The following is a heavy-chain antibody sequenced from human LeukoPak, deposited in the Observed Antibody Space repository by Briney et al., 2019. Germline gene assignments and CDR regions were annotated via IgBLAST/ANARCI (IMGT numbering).Heavy chain of an antibody. CDR3: AKDGHTYSSSWSASMDV. J-gene: IGHJ6*03. CDR2: ISGSGGST. Sequence: QPGGSLRLSCAASGFTFSSYAMSWVRQAPGKGLEWVSAISGSGGSTYYADSVKGRFTISRDNSKNTLYLQMNSLRAEDTAVYYCAKDGHTYSSSWSASMDVWGKGTTVTVSS. D-gene: IGHD6-13*01. V-gene: IGHV3-23*01. CDR1: GFTFSSYA.